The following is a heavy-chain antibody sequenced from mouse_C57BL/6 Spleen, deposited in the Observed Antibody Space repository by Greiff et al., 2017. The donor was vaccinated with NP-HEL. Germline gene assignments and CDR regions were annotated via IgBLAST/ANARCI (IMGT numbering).Heavy chain of an antibody. J-gene: IGHJ1*03. CDR1: GFNIKDYY. CDR2: IDPEDGET. D-gene: IGHD1-1*01. V-gene: IGHV14-2*01. Sequence: EVKVVESGAELVKPGASVKLSCTASGFNIKDYYMHWVKQRTEQGLEWIGRIDPEDGETKYAPKFQGKATITADTSSNTAYLQLSSLTSEDTAVYYCARTLITTVVAPHWYFDVWGTGTTVTVSS. CDR3: ARTLITTVVAPHWYFDV.